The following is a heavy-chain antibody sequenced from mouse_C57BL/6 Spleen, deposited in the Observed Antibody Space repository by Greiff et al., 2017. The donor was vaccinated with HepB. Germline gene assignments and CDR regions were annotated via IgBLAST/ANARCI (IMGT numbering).Heavy chain of an antibody. Sequence: QVQLKQPGAELVKPGASVKLSCKASGYTFTSYWMHWVKQRPGRGLEWIGRIDPNSGGTKYNEKFKSKATLTVDKPSSPAYMQLSSLTSEDSAVYYCAREVSYDYCYAMDYWGQGTSVTVSS. CDR1: GYTFTSYW. D-gene: IGHD2-4*01. J-gene: IGHJ4*01. CDR3: AREVSYDYCYAMDY. CDR2: IDPNSGGT. V-gene: IGHV1-72*01.